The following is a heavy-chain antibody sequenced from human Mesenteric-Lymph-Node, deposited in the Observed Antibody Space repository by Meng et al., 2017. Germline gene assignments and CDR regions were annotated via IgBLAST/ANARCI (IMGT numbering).Heavy chain of an antibody. V-gene: IGHV3-30*04. J-gene: IGHJ4*02. CDR3: AREWFNYFDY. CDR2: ISYDGSNK. D-gene: IGHD3-10*01. CDR1: GFTFSSYA. Sequence: GESLKISCAASGFTFSSYAMHWVRQAPGKGLEWVAVISYDGSNKYYADSVKGRFTISRDNAKNSLYLQMNSLRAEGTAVYYCAREWFNYFDYWGQGTLVTVSS.